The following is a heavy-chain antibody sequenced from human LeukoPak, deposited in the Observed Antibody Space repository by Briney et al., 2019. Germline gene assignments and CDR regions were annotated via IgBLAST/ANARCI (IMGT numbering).Heavy chain of an antibody. CDR3: ARDSYGSGSYYFDY. CDR1: GGSFSGYY. V-gene: IGHV4-34*09. Sequence: PSETLSLTCAVYGGSFSGYYWSWIRQPPGKGLEWIGEINHSGSTNYNPSLKSRVTISVDTSKNQFSLKLSSVTAADTAVYYCARDSYGSGSYYFDYWGQGTLVTVSS. J-gene: IGHJ4*02. CDR2: INHSGST. D-gene: IGHD3-10*01.